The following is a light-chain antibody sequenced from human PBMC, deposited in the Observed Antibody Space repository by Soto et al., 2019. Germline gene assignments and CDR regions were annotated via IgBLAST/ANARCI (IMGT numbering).Light chain of an antibody. CDR2: GAS. J-gene: IGKJ5*01. CDR3: QQRHMWPIT. CDR1: QSVNSN. Sequence: EMVMTQSPATLSVSPGERATLSCRASQSVNSNLAWFQQKPGQAPRLLIYGASTRATGIPARFSGSGSGSEFTLTISSLQSEDFAVYYCQQRHMWPITFGQGTRLEIK. V-gene: IGKV3-15*01.